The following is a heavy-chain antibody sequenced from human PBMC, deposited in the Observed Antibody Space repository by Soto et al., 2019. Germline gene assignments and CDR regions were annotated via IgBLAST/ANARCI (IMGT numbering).Heavy chain of an antibody. V-gene: IGHV4-59*08. J-gene: IGHJ6*02. CDR3: ARHGFGSLHGLVDV. CDR1: GGSITNYY. CDR2: IQYNGYS. Sequence: QVQLQESGPGLVKPSETLSLTCTVSGGSITNYYCSWFRQPPGKGLEWIGYIQYNGYSAYNLSLKRQVTMSMDTAKTQYSLMLESETATDTAVYYCARHGFGSLHGLVDVWGQGTTVIVSS. D-gene: IGHD3-10*01.